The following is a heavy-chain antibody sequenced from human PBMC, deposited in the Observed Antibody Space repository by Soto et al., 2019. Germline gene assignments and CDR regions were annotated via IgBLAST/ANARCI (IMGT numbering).Heavy chain of an antibody. D-gene: IGHD3-10*01. J-gene: IGHJ6*02. Sequence: SETLSLTCAVYGGSFSGYYWSWIRQPPGKGLEWIGEINHSGSTNYNPSLKSRVTISVDTSKNQFSLKLSSVTAADTAVYYCARGRVKDGSGSYYKSVSYYYYGMDVWGQGTTVTVSS. CDR3: ARGRVKDGSGSYYKSVSYYYYGMDV. CDR2: INHSGST. CDR1: GGSFSGYY. V-gene: IGHV4-34*01.